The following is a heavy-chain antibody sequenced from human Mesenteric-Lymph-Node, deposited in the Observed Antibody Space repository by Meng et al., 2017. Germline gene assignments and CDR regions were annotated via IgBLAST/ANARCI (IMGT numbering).Heavy chain of an antibody. CDR1: GGSISSSSYY. CDR3: ASPLGILGIVDL. D-gene: IGHD7-27*01. CDR2: IYYSGST. J-gene: IGHJ2*01. V-gene: IGHV4-39*01. Sequence: QLQRQEPGQGLGKPSETLSLPCTFSGGSISSSSYYWGWIRQPPGKGLEWIGSIYYSGSTYYNPSLKSRVTISVDTSKNQFSLKLSSVTAADTAVYYCASPLGILGIVDLWGRGTLVTVSS.